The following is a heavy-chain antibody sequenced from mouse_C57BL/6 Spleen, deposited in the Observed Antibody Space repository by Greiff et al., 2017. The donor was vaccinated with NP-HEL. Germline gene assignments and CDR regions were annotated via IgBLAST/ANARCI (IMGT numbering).Heavy chain of an antibody. CDR1: GYSITSGYY. CDR3: ARGYDYDGGHY. CDR2: ISYDGSN. V-gene: IGHV3-6*01. D-gene: IGHD2-4*01. Sequence: EVKLVESGPGLVKPSQSLSLTCSVTGYSITSGYYWNWIRQFPGNKLEWMGYISYDGSNNYNPSLKNRISITRDTSKNQFFLKLNSVTTEDTATYYCARGYDYDGGHYWGQGTTLTVSS. J-gene: IGHJ2*01.